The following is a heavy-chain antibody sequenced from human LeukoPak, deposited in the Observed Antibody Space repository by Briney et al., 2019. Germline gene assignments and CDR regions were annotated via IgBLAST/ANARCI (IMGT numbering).Heavy chain of an antibody. J-gene: IGHJ4*02. CDR3: AKAYTSSLSRGYFDY. CDR1: GFTLSNYG. Sequence: GGSLRLSCAASGFTLSNYGMHWVRQAAGMGVEWLAFIRYDGSNNYYADSVKGRFTISRDNSKNTLYLQMSSLRAEDTAVYYCAKAYTSSLSRGYFDYWGQGTLVTVSS. CDR2: IRYDGSNN. V-gene: IGHV3-30*02. D-gene: IGHD6-13*01.